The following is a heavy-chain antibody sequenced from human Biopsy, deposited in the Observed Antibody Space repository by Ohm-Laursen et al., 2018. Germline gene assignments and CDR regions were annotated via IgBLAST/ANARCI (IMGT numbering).Heavy chain of an antibody. Sequence: TLSLTCTVSGDSISSYYWSWIRQPPGKGLQWIGYVYYTGSTDYNPSLQSRVTISVDTSKNHFSLRLRSVTPADTAIYYCARYRGYYSDRTVPGYFDLWGRGTLVTASS. CDR2: VYYTGST. J-gene: IGHJ2*01. D-gene: IGHD3-22*01. CDR1: GDSISSYY. CDR3: ARYRGYYSDRTVPGYFDL. V-gene: IGHV4-59*01.